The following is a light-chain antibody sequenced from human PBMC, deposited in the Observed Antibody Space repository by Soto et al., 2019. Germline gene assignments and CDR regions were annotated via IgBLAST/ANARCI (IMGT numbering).Light chain of an antibody. CDR3: TSYTSGSTYV. CDR2: EVT. V-gene: IGLV2-14*01. Sequence: QSALTQPASVSGSPGQSITISCTGTSSDVGGYDYVSWYQQHPGKVPKFLIYEVTNRPSGVSHRFSGSKSGNTASLTISGLQAEDEADYYCTSYTSGSTYVFGTGTKLTVL. CDR1: SSDVGGYDY. J-gene: IGLJ1*01.